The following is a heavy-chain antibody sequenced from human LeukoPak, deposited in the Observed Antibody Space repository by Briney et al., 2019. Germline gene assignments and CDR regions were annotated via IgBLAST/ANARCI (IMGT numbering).Heavy chain of an antibody. CDR2: FSGSTGNK. CDR1: GGSISSYY. Sequence: PSETLSLTCTVSGGSISSYYWSWVRQAPGKGLEWVSTFSGSTGNKYYADSVKGRFTISRDNSKNTLYLQMNSLRAEDTAIYYCAKRSPYYFDYWGQGTLVTVSS. CDR3: AKRSPYYFDY. J-gene: IGHJ4*02. V-gene: IGHV3-23*01.